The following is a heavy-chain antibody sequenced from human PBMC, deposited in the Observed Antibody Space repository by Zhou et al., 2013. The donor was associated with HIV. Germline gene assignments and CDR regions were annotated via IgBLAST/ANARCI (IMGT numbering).Heavy chain of an antibody. V-gene: IGHV1-69*13. D-gene: IGHD3-10*01. Sequence: QVQLVQSGAEVKKPGASVKVSCKASGYTFNNYGINWVRQAPGQGLEWMGGIIPIFGTANYAQKFQGRVTITADESTSTAYMELSSLRSEDTAVYYCARGWSDDYYGSGSPYYYYYGMDVWGQGTTVTVSS. CDR3: ARGWSDDYYGSGSPYYYYYGMDV. CDR1: GYTFNNYG. J-gene: IGHJ6*02. CDR2: IIPIFGTA.